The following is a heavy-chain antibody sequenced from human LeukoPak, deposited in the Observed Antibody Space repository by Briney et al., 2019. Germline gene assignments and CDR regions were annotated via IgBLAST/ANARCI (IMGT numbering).Heavy chain of an antibody. CDR1: GFTFSGSA. J-gene: IGHJ4*02. V-gene: IGHV3-49*04. D-gene: IGHD6-6*01. CDR2: IRSKAYGGTT. CDR3: TRGQYSPHR. Sequence: GGSLRLSCAASGFTFSGSAMHWVRQASGKGLEWVGFIRSKAYGGTTEYAASVKGRFTISRDDSKSIAYLQMNSLKTEDTAVYYCTRGQYSPHRWGQGTLVTVSS.